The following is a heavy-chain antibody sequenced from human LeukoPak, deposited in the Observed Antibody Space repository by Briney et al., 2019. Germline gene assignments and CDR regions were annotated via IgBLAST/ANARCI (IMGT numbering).Heavy chain of an antibody. CDR1: GFTFSSYW. J-gene: IGHJ6*04. CDR3: ARDLITVVSEYYYGMDV. D-gene: IGHD2-8*02. Sequence: GGSERLSCAASGFTFSSYWMHWVRQAPGKGLVWVSRINSDGSSTRYADSVKGGFTISRDNAKNTLYLQMNSLRAEDTAVYHCARDLITVVSEYYYGMDVWSERSSVTVSS. CDR2: INSDGSST. V-gene: IGHV3-74*01.